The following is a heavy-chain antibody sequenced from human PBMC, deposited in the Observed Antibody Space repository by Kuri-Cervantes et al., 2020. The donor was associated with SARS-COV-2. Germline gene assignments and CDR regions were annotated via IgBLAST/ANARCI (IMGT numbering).Heavy chain of an antibody. J-gene: IGHJ4*02. V-gene: IGHV3-48*03. CDR3: AKDIFGYYDFWSGYYRFSGFDY. D-gene: IGHD3-3*01. CDR1: GFTFSSYE. Sequence: GGSLRLSCAASGFTFSSYEMNWVRQAPGKGLEWVSYISSSGSTIYYADSVKGRFTISRDNAKNSLYLQMNSLRAEDTALYYCAKDIFGYYDFWSGYYRFSGFDYWGQGTLVTVSS. CDR2: ISSSGSTI.